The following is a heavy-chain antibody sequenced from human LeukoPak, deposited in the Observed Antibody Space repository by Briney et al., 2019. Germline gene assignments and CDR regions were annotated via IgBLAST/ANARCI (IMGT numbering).Heavy chain of an antibody. V-gene: IGHV1-18*01. D-gene: IGHD3-22*01. CDR1: GYTFTSYG. CDR2: ISAYNGNT. CDR3: AREEMYYYDSSGSPRDAFDI. Sequence: ASVKVSCKASGYTFTSYGISWVRQAPGQGLEWMGWISAYNGNTNYAQKLQGRVTMTTDTSTSTAYMELRSLRSDDTAVYYCAREEMYYYDSSGSPRDAFDIWGQGTMVTVSS. J-gene: IGHJ3*02.